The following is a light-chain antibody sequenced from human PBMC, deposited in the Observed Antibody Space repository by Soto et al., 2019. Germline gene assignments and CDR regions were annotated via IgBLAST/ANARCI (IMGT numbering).Light chain of an antibody. CDR2: GAS. Sequence: EIVLTQSPGTLSLSPGERATLSCRASQSVSSNLAWYQQKPGQXPXXLIYGASTRATGIPARFSGSGSGTEFTLTISRLEPEDFAVYYCEYYGSSITFAGGTKVDIK. V-gene: IGKV3-20*01. CDR1: QSVSSN. J-gene: IGKJ4*01. CDR3: EYYGSSIT.